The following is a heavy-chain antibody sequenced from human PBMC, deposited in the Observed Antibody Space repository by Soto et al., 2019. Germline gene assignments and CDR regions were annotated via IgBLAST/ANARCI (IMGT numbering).Heavy chain of an antibody. D-gene: IGHD3-3*01. V-gene: IGHV3-66*01. Sequence: EVQLVESGGGLVQPGGSLRLSCAASGFSVSSLYMTWVRQAPGKGLQWVAVISSSGNTYYADSVKGRFTISRDNSKNTLYLEMNSLRAEDTAVYYCARDIFGGAYDFLHGGQGTLVTVSS. CDR2: ISSSGNT. J-gene: IGHJ4*02. CDR1: GFSVSSLY. CDR3: ARDIFGGAYDFLH.